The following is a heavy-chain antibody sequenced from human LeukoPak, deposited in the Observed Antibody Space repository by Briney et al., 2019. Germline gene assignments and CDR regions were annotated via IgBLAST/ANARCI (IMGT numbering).Heavy chain of an antibody. J-gene: IGHJ5*02. D-gene: IGHD6-13*01. Sequence: GASVKVSCKASGYTFTTYSLAWVRQAPGQSLEWMGWISVNNGGTNYAQSFQDRVTLTRDTSTNTAYLELRSLRSDDTAVYYCARYSSSWYSLGSYNWFDPWGQGTLVTVSS. CDR1: GYTFTTYS. CDR2: ISVNNGGT. CDR3: ARYSSSWYSLGSYNWFDP. V-gene: IGHV1-18*01.